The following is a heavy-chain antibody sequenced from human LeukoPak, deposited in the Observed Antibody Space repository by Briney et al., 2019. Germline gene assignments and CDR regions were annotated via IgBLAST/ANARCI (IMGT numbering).Heavy chain of an antibody. V-gene: IGHV4-34*01. CDR3: TRRSGSYSH. CDR2: IYSSGST. D-gene: IGHD3-10*01. J-gene: IGHJ4*02. Sequence: SETLSLTCAVYGGSFSGYYWSWIRQPPAKGLEWIASIYSSGSTNYNPSLKSRVTISIDTSKNQFSLKLNSVTAADTAVYYCTRRSGSYSHWGQGTLVTVSS. CDR1: GGSFSGYY.